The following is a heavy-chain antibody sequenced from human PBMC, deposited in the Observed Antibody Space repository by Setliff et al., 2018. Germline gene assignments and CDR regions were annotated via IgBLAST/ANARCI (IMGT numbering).Heavy chain of an antibody. CDR1: GFTFSTYY. V-gene: IGHV3-30*02. D-gene: IGHD3-22*01. CDR2: VHYDGVNK. CDR3: ANQITVVFSWFDP. Sequence: GGSLRLSCAASGFTFSTYYMHWVRQPPGKGLEWVAFVHYDGVNKHYRDSVKGRFTISRDNAKNTLYLQMNSLRAEDTAVYYCANQITVVFSWFDPWGQGTLVTVSS. J-gene: IGHJ5*02.